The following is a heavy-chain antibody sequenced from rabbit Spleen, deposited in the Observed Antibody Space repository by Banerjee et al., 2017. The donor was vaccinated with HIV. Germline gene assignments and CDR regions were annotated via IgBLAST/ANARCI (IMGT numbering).Heavy chain of an antibody. J-gene: IGHJ4*01. V-gene: IGHV1S7*01. CDR3: ARDLDGVIGWNFGW. D-gene: IGHD1-1*01. CDR2: IDPIFGRT. Sequence: QSLEESGGGLVQPGGSLKLSCKASGFDFSVYGLSWVRQAPGKGLEWIGYIDPIFGRTYYASWVNGRFTISSHNAQNTLYLQLNSLTAADTATYFCARDLDGVIGWNFGWWGQGTLVTVS. CDR1: GFDFSVYG.